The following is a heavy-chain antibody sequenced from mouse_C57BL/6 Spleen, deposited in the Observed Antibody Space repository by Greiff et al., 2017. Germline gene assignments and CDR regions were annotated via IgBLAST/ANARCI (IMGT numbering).Heavy chain of an antibody. D-gene: IGHD1-1*01. CDR2: INPGSGGT. CDR1: GYAFTNYL. J-gene: IGHJ2*01. Sequence: QVQLKESGAELVRPGTSVKVSCKASGYAFTNYLIEWVKQRPGQGLEWIGVINPGSGGTNYNEKFKGKATLTADKSSSTAYMQLSSLTSEDSAVYFCARGLLRYPLGFFDYWGQGTTLTVSS. CDR3: ARGLLRYPLGFFDY. V-gene: IGHV1-54*01.